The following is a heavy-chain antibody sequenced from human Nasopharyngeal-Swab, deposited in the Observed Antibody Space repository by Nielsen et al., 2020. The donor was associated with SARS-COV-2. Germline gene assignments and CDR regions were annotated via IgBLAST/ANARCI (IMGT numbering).Heavy chain of an antibody. D-gene: IGHD2-8*01. Sequence: GSLKISCAASGFTFSSYGMHWVRQAPGKGLEWVAVISYDGSNKYYADSVKGRFTISRDNSKNTLYLQMNSLRAEDTAVYYCAKGMLQGMDYWGQGTLVTVSS. CDR3: AKGMLQGMDY. V-gene: IGHV3-30*18. CDR2: ISYDGSNK. CDR1: GFTFSSYG. J-gene: IGHJ4*02.